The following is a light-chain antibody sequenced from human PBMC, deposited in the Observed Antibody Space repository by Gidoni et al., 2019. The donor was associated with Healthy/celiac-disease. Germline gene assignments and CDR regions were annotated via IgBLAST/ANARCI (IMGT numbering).Light chain of an antibody. V-gene: IGKV1D-12*01. CDR1: QDISTW. CDR3: QQANSFPLT. CDR2: AAS. Sequence: DIQMTQSPSSVSASVGDRVTITCRASQDISTWLAWYQQKPGKAPQLLIYAASSLQSGVPSRFSGSGSGTDFTLTITNLQPEDFATYFCQQANSFPLTFGGXTKVEI. J-gene: IGKJ4*01.